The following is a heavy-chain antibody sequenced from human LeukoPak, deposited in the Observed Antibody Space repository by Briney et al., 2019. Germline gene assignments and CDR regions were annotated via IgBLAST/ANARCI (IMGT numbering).Heavy chain of an antibody. D-gene: IGHD6-13*01. V-gene: IGHV4-34*01. J-gene: IGHJ4*02. CDR2: INHSGST. CDR3: ARGSPYSRSWYNY. Sequence: SETLPLTCAVYGGSFSGYYWSWIRQPPGKGLEWIGEINHSGSTNYNPSLKSRVTISVDTSKNQFSLKLSSVTAADTAVYYCARGSPYSRSWYNYWRQGTLVTISS. CDR1: GGSFSGYY.